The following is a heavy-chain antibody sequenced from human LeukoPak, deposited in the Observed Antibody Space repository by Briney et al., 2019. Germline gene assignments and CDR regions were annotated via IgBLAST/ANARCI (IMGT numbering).Heavy chain of an antibody. CDR2: IYYSGST. J-gene: IGHJ3*02. V-gene: IGHV4-39*01. D-gene: IGHD2-2*01. Sequence: SETLSLTCTVSGGSISSSSYYWGWIRQPPGKGLEWIGSIYYSGSTYYNPSLKSRVTISVDTSKNQFSLKLSSVTAADTAVYYCARHRIVVVPAASGAFDIWGQGTMVAVSS. CDR3: ARHRIVVVPAASGAFDI. CDR1: GGSISSSSYY.